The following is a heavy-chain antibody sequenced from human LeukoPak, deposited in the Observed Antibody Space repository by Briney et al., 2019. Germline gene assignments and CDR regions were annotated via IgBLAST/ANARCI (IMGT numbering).Heavy chain of an antibody. CDR3: ASLTYYDYVWGSYRHDY. CDR2: VSKDGNTK. J-gene: IGHJ4*02. Sequence: GTSLRLSCVASGFTFSTYAIHWVRQAPGKGLEWVAVVSKDGNTKYYADSVRGRFTISRDNSKNTVYLQMNSLRAEDTAVYYCASLTYYDYVWGSYRHDYWGQGTLVTVSS. V-gene: IGHV3-30*04. CDR1: GFTFSTYA. D-gene: IGHD3-16*02.